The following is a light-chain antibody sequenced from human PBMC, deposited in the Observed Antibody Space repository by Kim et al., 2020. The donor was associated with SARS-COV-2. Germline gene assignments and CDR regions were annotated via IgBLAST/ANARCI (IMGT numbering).Light chain of an antibody. CDR1: KLGNKF. Sequence: SYELTQPPSVSVSPGQTASITCSGDKLGNKFVCWYQQKAGQSPVVVMYQDSKPPSGIPERFSGSNSGNTATLTISGTQAMDEADYYCQAWDSSVGVYVFGPGTKVTVL. CDR2: QDS. J-gene: IGLJ1*01. CDR3: QAWDSSVGVYV. V-gene: IGLV3-1*01.